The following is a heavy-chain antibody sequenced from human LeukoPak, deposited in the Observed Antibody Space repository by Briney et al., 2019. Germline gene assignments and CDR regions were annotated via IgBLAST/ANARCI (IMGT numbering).Heavy chain of an antibody. J-gene: IGHJ5*02. V-gene: IGHV3-7*04. CDR3: ARELIYGSKSYYTP. Sequence: GGSLRLSCEDSGFTFTNHWMTWVRETLGKGLEWVANIKQDGSEKNYVDSVKGRFTISRDNAKNSLYLQMNSVRAEDSAVYYCARELIYGSKSYYTPWGQGTLVTVSS. CDR2: IKQDGSEK. CDR1: GFTFTNHW. D-gene: IGHD3-10*01.